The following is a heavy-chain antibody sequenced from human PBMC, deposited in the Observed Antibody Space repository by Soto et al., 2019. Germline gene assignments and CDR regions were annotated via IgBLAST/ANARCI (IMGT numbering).Heavy chain of an antibody. V-gene: IGHV1-2*02. CDR2: ISPKTGGT. CDR3: ARGGTTNYYDSSASSHYCDY. D-gene: IGHD3-22*01. J-gene: IGHJ4*02. CDR1: GYAFTDYY. Sequence: ASVKVSCKASGYAFTDYYMQWVRQAPGEGLELMGWISPKTGGTNYAQKFQGRVTMTRDTSINTGYMELSSLRSDDTAVYYCARGGTTNYYDSSASSHYCDYWGQGTQVTVSS.